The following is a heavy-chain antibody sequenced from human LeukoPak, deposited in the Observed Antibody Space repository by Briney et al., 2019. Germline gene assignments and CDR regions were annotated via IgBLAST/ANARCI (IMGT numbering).Heavy chain of an antibody. Sequence: GGSLRLSCAASGFTFSSYSMNWVRQAPGKGLEWVSSISSSSSYIYHADSVKGRFTISRGNAKNSLYLQMSSLRAEDTAVYYCARGGAGYYYYYGMDVWGQGTTVTVSS. CDR1: GFTFSSYS. CDR3: ARGGAGYYYYYGMDV. V-gene: IGHV3-21*01. CDR2: ISSSSSYI. J-gene: IGHJ6*02. D-gene: IGHD5-12*01.